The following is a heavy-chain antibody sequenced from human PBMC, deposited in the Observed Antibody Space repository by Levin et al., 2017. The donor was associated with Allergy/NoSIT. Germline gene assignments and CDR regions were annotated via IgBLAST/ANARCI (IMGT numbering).Heavy chain of an antibody. Sequence: PSETLSLTCTVSGGSVSSGGYFWSWIRQPPGKGLEWIAYIYHTGITDYNPSLKSRVTISLDTSKNQFSLNLSSVTAADTAVYYCATGWDWGQGTLVTVSS. CDR2: IYHTGIT. CDR1: GGSVSSGGYF. D-gene: IGHD6-19*01. V-gene: IGHV4-61*08. J-gene: IGHJ4*02. CDR3: ATGWD.